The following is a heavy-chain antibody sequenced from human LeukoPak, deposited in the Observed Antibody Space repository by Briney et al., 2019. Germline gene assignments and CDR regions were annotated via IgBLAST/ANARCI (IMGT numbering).Heavy chain of an antibody. D-gene: IGHD6-19*01. CDR3: ARSPSMAVETIYYFDY. Sequence: PGGSLRLSCAASGFTFNDYALHWVRQAPGKGLEWVALISYDGSIKYYGDSVKGRFTLSRDNSRTTLYLQMNSLRVEDTAVYYCARSPSMAVETIYYFDYWGQGTLVTVSS. CDR1: GFTFNDYA. CDR2: ISYDGSIK. V-gene: IGHV3-30-3*01. J-gene: IGHJ4*02.